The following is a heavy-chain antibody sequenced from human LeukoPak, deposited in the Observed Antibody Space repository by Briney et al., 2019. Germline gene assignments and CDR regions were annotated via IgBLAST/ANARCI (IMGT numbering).Heavy chain of an antibody. CDR3: ARDLGHERRGGFFES. CDR1: GGSISSDY. CDR2: IHVSGVT. J-gene: IGHJ4*02. Sequence: PSETLSLTCSVSGGSISSDYWNWIRQPPGKGLEFIGRIHVSGVTNYSPSLGGRVTMSVDRSKNQFSLNLNSVTAADTAVYYCARDLGHERRGGFFESWGQGTLVTVSS. D-gene: IGHD1-1*01. V-gene: IGHV4-4*07.